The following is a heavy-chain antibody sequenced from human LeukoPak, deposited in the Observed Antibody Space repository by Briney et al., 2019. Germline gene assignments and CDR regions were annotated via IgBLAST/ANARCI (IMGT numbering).Heavy chain of an antibody. V-gene: IGHV1-58*02. J-gene: IGHJ4*02. CDR2: IAVASGNT. CDR1: GFPFTSSS. CDR3: AAVFGSGYYYYFDY. D-gene: IGHD3-22*01. Sequence: SVKVSCKASGFPFTSSSMQWVRQARGQRLEWIGWIAVASGNTNYAQKFQGRVTITRDMSTSTAYMELSSLRPEDTAVYYCAAVFGSGYYYYFDYWGQGTLVTVSS.